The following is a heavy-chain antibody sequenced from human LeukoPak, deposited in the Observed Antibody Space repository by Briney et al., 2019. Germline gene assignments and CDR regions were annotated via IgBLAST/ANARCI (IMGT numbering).Heavy chain of an antibody. CDR2: VKQDGSDK. J-gene: IGHJ2*01. CDR3: ARARGSGRSWYFDR. D-gene: IGHD3-3*01. CDR1: GFTFSGYW. V-gene: IGHV3-7*04. Sequence: SGGSLRLSCAASGFTFSGYWMSWVRQAPGKGLEWVASVKQDGSDKYYVDSEKGRFTISRDNAKNSLYVQMNSLRAEDTAVYYCARARGSGRSWYFDRWGRGTVVTVSS.